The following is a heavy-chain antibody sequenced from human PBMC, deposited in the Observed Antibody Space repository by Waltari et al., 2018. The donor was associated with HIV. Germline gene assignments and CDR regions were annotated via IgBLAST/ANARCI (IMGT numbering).Heavy chain of an antibody. CDR1: GFTFSSYS. CDR3: ARDYSGTYADFDY. V-gene: IGHV3-48*01. J-gene: IGHJ4*02. Sequence: EVQLVESGGGFVQPGGSLRLSCAASGFTFSSYSMNWVRQAPGKGLEWVSYISSSGSTRYYADSVRGRFTISRDNAKNSLYLQLNSLRAEDTAVYYCARDYSGTYADFDYWGQGTLVTVSS. D-gene: IGHD1-26*01. CDR2: ISSSGSTR.